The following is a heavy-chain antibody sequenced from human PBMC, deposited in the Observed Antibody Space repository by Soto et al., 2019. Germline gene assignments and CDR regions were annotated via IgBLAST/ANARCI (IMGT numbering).Heavy chain of an antibody. CDR3: ARDQSGGADF. V-gene: IGHV4-4*07. CDR1: GDSMSSYY. J-gene: IGHJ3*01. CDR2: ISATGTT. Sequence: QVQLQESGPGLVEPSETLSLTCTVSGDSMSSYYWSWIRQSAEKGLEWIRRISATGTTTYISSLKSRITLSIDTSEDQFSLILKFVTAADTAVYFCARDQSGGADFWGQGTVVTVS. D-gene: IGHD3-16*01.